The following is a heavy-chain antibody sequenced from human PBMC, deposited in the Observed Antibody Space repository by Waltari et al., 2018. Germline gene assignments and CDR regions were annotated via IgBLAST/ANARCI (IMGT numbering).Heavy chain of an antibody. Sequence: QVQLVQSGAEVQKPAASVNVYCKTSGSTFTGNYIFWVRQAPGQGLEWMGWINPTSGGTRIAQKSQGRVTMTRDTSTTTAYLEVSELKSDDTAVYYCARGEPLAGRKIPFDSWGQGTLVTVSS. J-gene: IGHJ4*02. CDR2: INPTSGGT. D-gene: IGHD6-19*01. CDR3: ARGEPLAGRKIPFDS. V-gene: IGHV1-2*02. CDR1: GSTFTGNY.